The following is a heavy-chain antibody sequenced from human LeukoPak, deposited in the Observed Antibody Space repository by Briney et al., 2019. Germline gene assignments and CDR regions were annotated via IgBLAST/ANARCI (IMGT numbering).Heavy chain of an antibody. Sequence: ASVKVSCKASGYTFTGYYMHWVRQATGQGLEWMGWMNPNSGNTGYAQKFQGRVTMTRNTSISTAYMELSSLRSEDTAVYYCARGPGYSSSSTTFDIWGQGTMVTVSS. CDR3: ARGPGYSSSSTTFDI. V-gene: IGHV1-8*02. CDR1: GYTFTGYY. J-gene: IGHJ3*02. D-gene: IGHD6-6*01. CDR2: MNPNSGNT.